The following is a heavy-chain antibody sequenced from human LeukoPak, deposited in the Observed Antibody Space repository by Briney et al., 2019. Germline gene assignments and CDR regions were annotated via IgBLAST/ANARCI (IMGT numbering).Heavy chain of an antibody. V-gene: IGHV3-7*01. D-gene: IGHD6-13*01. J-gene: IGHJ4*02. CDR2: IKQDGSEK. CDR3: ARDLISHSSSWYGVY. Sequence: PGGSLRLSCAASGFTFSSYWMSWVRQAPGKGLEWVANIKQDGSEKYYVDSVKGRFTISRDNAKNSLYLQMDSLRAEDTAVYYCARDLISHSSSWYGVYWGQGTLVTVSS. CDR1: GFTFSSYW.